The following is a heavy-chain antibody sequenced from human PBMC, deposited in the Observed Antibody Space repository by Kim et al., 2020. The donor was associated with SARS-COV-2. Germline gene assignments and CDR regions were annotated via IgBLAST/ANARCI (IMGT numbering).Heavy chain of an antibody. CDR2: INPSGGST. Sequence: ASVKVSCKASGYTFTSYYMHWVRQAPGQGLEWMGIINPSGGSTSYAQKFQGRVTMTRDTSTSTVYMELSSLRSEDTAVYYCARPYGSGSYYWEQHGHWFDPWGQGTLVTVSS. V-gene: IGHV1-46*01. J-gene: IGHJ5*02. CDR1: GYTFTSYY. D-gene: IGHD3-10*01. CDR3: ARPYGSGSYYWEQHGHWFDP.